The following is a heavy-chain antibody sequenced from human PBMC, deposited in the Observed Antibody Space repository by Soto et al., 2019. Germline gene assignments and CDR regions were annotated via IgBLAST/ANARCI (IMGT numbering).Heavy chain of an antibody. Sequence: GGSLRLSCAASGFTFTSYAMSWVRQAPGKGLEWVAIISGSAGKTYYVDSVRGRFTISRDNSKNTLYLQMNSLRAEDTAVYHCAKVTSARVFYFGLDVWGQGTTVTVSS. CDR1: GFTFTSYA. CDR3: AKVTSARVFYFGLDV. J-gene: IGHJ6*02. V-gene: IGHV3-23*01. D-gene: IGHD2-2*01. CDR2: ISGSAGKT.